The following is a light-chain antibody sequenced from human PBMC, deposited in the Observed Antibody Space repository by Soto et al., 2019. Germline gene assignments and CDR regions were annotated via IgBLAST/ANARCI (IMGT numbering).Light chain of an antibody. V-gene: IGLV2-14*01. Sequence: QSVLTQPASVSGSPGQSITISCTGTSSDFGAYNYVSWYQHHPGKVPKLLIYEVTNRPSGVSDRFSGSKSGNTASLTISGLQAEDEADYYCSSKRDSSTLFVFGTGTKVTVL. J-gene: IGLJ1*01. CDR2: EVT. CDR1: SSDFGAYNY. CDR3: SSKRDSSTLFV.